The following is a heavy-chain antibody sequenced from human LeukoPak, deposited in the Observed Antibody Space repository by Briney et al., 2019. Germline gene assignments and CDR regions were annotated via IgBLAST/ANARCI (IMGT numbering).Heavy chain of an antibody. Sequence: SQTLSLTCTVSGGSISSGDYYWSWIRQPPGKGLEWIGYIYYSGSTYYNPSLKSRVTISVDTSKNQFFLKLSSVTAADTAVYYCARGPLLRQWLDYYYYYGMDVWGQGTAVTVSS. D-gene: IGHD6-19*01. CDR2: IYYSGST. CDR1: GGSISSGDYY. CDR3: ARGPLLRQWLDYYYYYGMDV. J-gene: IGHJ6*02. V-gene: IGHV4-30-4*01.